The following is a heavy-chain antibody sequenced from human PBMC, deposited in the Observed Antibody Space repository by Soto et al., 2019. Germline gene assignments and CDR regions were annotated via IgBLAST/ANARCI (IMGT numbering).Heavy chain of an antibody. CDR2: ISGSGGST. CDR1: GFTFSSYA. J-gene: IGHJ1*01. D-gene: IGHD1-26*01. CDR3: AKGCYYPDDAEYFQH. Sequence: EVQLLESGGGLVQPGGSLRLSCAASGFTFSSYAMSWVRQAPGKGLEWVSAISGSGGSTYYADSVKGRFTISRDNSKNTLYLQTNSLRAEDTAVYYCAKGCYYPDDAEYFQHWGQGTLVTVSS. V-gene: IGHV3-23*01.